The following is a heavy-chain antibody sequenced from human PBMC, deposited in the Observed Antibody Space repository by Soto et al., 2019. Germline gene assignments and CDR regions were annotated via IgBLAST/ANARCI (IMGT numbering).Heavy chain of an antibody. CDR1: GGSLSGCY. V-gene: IGHV4-34*01. D-gene: IGHD3-10*01. J-gene: IGHJ4*02. CDR3: ARATSHYASGRYEGGYYYFDY. Sequence: QVQLQQWGSGLLKPSETLSLTCAVYGGSLSGCYWSWIRQSPGKGLEWIGQINHSGSANYHPPLNSEVTIFLPPSGNEFSPELSAVTPAYTAVYYCARATSHYASGRYEGGYYYFDYWGQGTLVTVSS. CDR2: INHSGSA.